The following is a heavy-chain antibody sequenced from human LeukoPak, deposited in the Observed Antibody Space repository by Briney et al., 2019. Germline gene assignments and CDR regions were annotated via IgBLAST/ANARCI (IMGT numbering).Heavy chain of an antibody. D-gene: IGHD3-3*01. V-gene: IGHV3-48*01. CDR1: GFTFSSYA. Sequence: GRSLRLSCAASGFTFSSYAMHWVRQAPGKGLEWVSYISSSSSTIYYADSVKGRFTISRDNAKNSLYLQMNSLRAEDTAVYYCARDPLYYDFWSGFDYWGQGTLVTVSS. J-gene: IGHJ4*02. CDR3: ARDPLYYDFWSGFDY. CDR2: ISSSSSTI.